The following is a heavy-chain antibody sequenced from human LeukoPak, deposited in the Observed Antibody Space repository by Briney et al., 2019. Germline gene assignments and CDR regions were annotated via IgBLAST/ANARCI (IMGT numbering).Heavy chain of an antibody. CDR1: GGSISSYY. Sequence: SETLSLTCTVSGGSISSYYWGWIRQPPGKGLEWIGSIYYSGSTYYNPSLKSRVTISVDTSKNQFSLKLSSVTAADTAVYYCARPQRNYYGSGAYNWFDPWGQGTLVTVSS. CDR3: ARPQRNYYGSGAYNWFDP. J-gene: IGHJ5*02. CDR2: IYYSGST. V-gene: IGHV4-39*01. D-gene: IGHD3-10*01.